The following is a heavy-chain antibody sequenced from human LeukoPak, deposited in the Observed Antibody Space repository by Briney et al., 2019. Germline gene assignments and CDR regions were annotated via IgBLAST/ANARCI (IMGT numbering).Heavy chain of an antibody. CDR2: IASGGSDI. CDR3: VKAGYYDTSGYYYYFHH. D-gene: IGHD3-22*01. CDR1: GFTFSSYA. V-gene: IGHV3-30*04. Sequence: GGSLRLSCAASGFTFSSYAMSWVRQAPGKGLEWVAAIASGGSDIHYVDSVKGRFTISRDNSKNTLYLQMNSLRPEDTAVYYCVKAGYYDTSGYYYYFHHWGQGTLVSVSS. J-gene: IGHJ1*01.